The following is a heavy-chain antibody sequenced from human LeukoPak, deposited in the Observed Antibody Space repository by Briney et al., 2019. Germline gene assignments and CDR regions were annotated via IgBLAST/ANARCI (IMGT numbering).Heavy chain of an antibody. CDR1: GGSFSGYY. CDR3: ASTIGENYDFWSGYYNY. V-gene: IGHV4-34*01. Sequence: PSETLSLTCAVYGGSFSGYYWSWIRQPPGKGLEWIGEINHSGSTNYNPSLKSRVTISVDTSKNQFSLKLSSVTAADTAVYYCASTIGENYDFWSGYYNYWGQGTLVTVSS. CDR2: INHSGST. J-gene: IGHJ4*02. D-gene: IGHD3-3*01.